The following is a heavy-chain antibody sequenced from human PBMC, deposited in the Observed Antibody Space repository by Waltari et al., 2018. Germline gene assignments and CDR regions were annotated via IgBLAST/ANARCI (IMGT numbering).Heavy chain of an antibody. CDR3: ARDLGTGGWGLFDY. V-gene: IGHV3-66*02. CDR1: GFSVSNNY. CDR2: IDSGGRT. Sequence: EVQLEESGGGLVQPGGSLRLSCAASGFSVSNNYMSWVRQAPGKGLEWVSVIDSGGRTYYADSVKGRFTISRDSSKNTLYLQMNNLRAEDTAVYYCARDLGTGGWGLFDYWGQGILVTVSS. J-gene: IGHJ4*02. D-gene: IGHD6-19*01.